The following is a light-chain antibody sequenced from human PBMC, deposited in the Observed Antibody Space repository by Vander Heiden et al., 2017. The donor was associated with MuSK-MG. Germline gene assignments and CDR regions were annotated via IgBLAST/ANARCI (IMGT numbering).Light chain of an antibody. CDR1: QSIGSY. Sequence: DIQMTQSPSSLSASVGDRVTITCRASQSIGSYLNWYQQKPGKAPNLLIYAASSLQSGVPSRFTATGSLRHIILTISRLQPQDIAPYYTLQRDSAPQAFGGGTKVEI. J-gene: IGKJ4*01. V-gene: IGKV1-39*01. CDR2: AAS. CDR3: LQRDSAPQA.